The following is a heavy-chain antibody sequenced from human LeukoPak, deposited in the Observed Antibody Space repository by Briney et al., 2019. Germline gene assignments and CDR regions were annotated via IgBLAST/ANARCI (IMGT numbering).Heavy chain of an antibody. D-gene: IGHD3-22*01. J-gene: IGHJ3*01. Sequence: SETLSLTCTVSGYSISSGYYWGWIRQPPGKGLEWIGSIYHSGSTYYNPSLKSRVTISVDTSKNQFSLKLSSVTAADTAVYECGISRVTMIVVGLDPWGQGTMVTVSS. CDR2: IYHSGST. CDR1: GYSISSGYY. CDR3: GISRVTMIVVGLDP. V-gene: IGHV4-38-2*02.